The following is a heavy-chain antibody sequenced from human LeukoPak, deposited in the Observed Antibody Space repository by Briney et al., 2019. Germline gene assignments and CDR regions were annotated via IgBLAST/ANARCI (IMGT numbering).Heavy chain of an antibody. J-gene: IGHJ6*03. CDR3: ARRGSLAAAGFDYYYMDV. D-gene: IGHD6-13*01. CDR2: IYSGGST. Sequence: HAGGSLRLSCAASGFTVSSNYMSWVRQAPGKGLEWVSIIYSGGSTDYADSVKGRFTISRDNSKNTLYLQMSSLRAEDTAVYYCARRGSLAAAGFDYYYMDVWGKGTTVTISS. CDR1: GFTVSSNY. V-gene: IGHV3-53*01.